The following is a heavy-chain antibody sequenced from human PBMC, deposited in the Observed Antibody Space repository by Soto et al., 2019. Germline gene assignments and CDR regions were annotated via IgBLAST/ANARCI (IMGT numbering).Heavy chain of an antibody. D-gene: IGHD6-19*01. V-gene: IGHV3-30-3*02. J-gene: IGHJ4*02. CDR3: AKKGVISGWADYFDY. CDR1: GFTFTSYA. CDR2: VSSDGSNK. Sequence: QVQLVESAGGVVQPGRSLRLSCAASGFTFTSYAMHWVRQAPGKGLEWVAVVSSDGSNKYYGDSVKGRVTISRDNSKNTLYLQMDSLRVEDTEVYYCAKKGVISGWADYFDYWGQGTLVTVSS.